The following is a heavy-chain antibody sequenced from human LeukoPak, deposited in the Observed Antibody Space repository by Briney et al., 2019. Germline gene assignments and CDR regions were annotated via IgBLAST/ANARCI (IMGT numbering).Heavy chain of an antibody. J-gene: IGHJ4*02. Sequence: ASVKVSCKASGYTFTGYYMHWVRQAPGQGLEWMGWINPNSGGKNYAQKFQGRVTMTRDTSISTAYMELSRLRSDDTAVYYCARGLVPATAFDYWGQGTLVTVSS. V-gene: IGHV1-2*02. D-gene: IGHD2-2*01. CDR3: ARGLVPATAFDY. CDR1: GYTFTGYY. CDR2: INPNSGGK.